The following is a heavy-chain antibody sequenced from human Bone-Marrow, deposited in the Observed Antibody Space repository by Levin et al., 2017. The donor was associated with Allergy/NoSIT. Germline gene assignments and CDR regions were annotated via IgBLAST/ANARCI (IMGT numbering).Heavy chain of an antibody. D-gene: IGHD3-22*01. Sequence: PGGSLRLSCTVSGDSISSFYWSWIRQIPGKGLEWIGTIYYSGSTNYNPSLKSRVTISVDTSKKEFSLTLSSVTAADPATYYCARRDPHDYYDRSGYQYNPNGRFDPWGQGILVSVSS. J-gene: IGHJ5*02. V-gene: IGHV4-59*08. CDR1: GDSISSFY. CDR3: ARRDPHDYYDRSGYQYNPNGRFDP. CDR2: IYYSGST.